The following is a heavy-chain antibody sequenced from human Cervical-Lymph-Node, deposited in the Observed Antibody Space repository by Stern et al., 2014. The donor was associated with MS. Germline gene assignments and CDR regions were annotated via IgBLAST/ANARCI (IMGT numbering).Heavy chain of an antibody. CDR3: ASSVGELTPEAV. Sequence: QVPLVQSGAEVKKPGSSVRVSCKASGGAFSSYAISWVRQAPGQGLEWMGGIIPMLCTANDAQKFQCRVTITADDSTTTAYMEVSSLRSEDTAVYYCASSVGELTPEAVWGQGTTVTVFS. D-gene: IGHD3-10*01. J-gene: IGHJ6*02. CDR2: IIPMLCTA. CDR1: GGAFSSYA. V-gene: IGHV1-69*01.